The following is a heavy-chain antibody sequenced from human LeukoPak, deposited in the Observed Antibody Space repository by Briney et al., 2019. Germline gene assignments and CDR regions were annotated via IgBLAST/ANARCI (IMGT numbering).Heavy chain of an antibody. CDR2: VNPKNGET. Sequence: ASVKISCKAAGYKFSDYYVHWVQQAPGKGLEWMGRVNPKNGETMYVGKLLGRISISADTSTNTVYMDLSSLRSEDTAVYYCATPSGSYFGYYYFHWWGQGTLVTVSS. CDR1: GYKFSDYY. D-gene: IGHD1-26*01. J-gene: IGHJ4*02. CDR3: ATPSGSYFGYYYFHW. V-gene: IGHV1-69-2*01.